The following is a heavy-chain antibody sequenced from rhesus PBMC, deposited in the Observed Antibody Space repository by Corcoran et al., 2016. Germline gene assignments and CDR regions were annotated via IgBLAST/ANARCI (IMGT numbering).Heavy chain of an antibody. V-gene: IGHV4-80*01. D-gene: IGHD1-32*01. Sequence: QVQLQESGPGQVKPSETLSLTCGVSGGSFNSYWWSWIRQPPGKGLEWIVEIKGNIGATIYNPSLKIRVTIAKDAPNRQVFLRLSSVTAADTALYYCAKRNSMDVWGRGLLVTVSS. CDR1: GGSFNSYW. J-gene: IGHJ5-2*02. CDR3: AKRNSMDV. CDR2: IKGNIGAT.